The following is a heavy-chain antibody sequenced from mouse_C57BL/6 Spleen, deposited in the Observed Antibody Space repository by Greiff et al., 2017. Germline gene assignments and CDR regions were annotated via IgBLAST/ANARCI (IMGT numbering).Heavy chain of an antibody. Sequence: EVQRVESGGDLVKPGGSLKLSCAASGFTFSSYGMSWVRQTPDKRLEWVATISSGGSYTYYPDSVKGRFTISRDNAKNTLYLQMSSLKSEDTAMYYCARHEGGSSPFDYWGQGTTLTVSS. CDR2: ISSGGSYT. D-gene: IGHD1-1*01. CDR3: ARHEGGSSPFDY. V-gene: IGHV5-6*01. J-gene: IGHJ2*01. CDR1: GFTFSSYG.